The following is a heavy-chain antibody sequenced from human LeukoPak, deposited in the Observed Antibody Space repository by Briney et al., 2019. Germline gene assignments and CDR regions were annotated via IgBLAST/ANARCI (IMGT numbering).Heavy chain of an antibody. V-gene: IGHV3-9*01. Sequence: GGSLRLSCAASGFTFDDYAMHWVRQAPGKGLEWVSGISWNSGSIGYADSVKGRFTISRDNAKNSLYLQMNSLRAEDTALYHCARDPFPRCITMIVVVKDYFDYWGQGTLVTVSS. CDR2: ISWNSGSI. D-gene: IGHD3-22*01. J-gene: IGHJ4*02. CDR3: ARDPFPRCITMIVVVKDYFDY. CDR1: GFTFDDYA.